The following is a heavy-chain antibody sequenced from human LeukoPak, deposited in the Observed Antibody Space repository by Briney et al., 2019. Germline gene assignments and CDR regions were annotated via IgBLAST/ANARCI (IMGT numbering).Heavy chain of an antibody. CDR3: ARSPVVPAALPDY. V-gene: IGHV4-30-2*01. D-gene: IGHD2-2*01. J-gene: IGHJ4*02. CDR2: IYHSGST. CDR1: GGSISSGGYY. Sequence: KTSETLSLTCTVSGGSISSGGYYWSWIRQPPGKGLEWIGYIYHSGSTYYNPSLKSRVTISVDKSKNQFSLKLSSVTAADTAVYYCARSPVVPAALPDYWGQGTLVTVSS.